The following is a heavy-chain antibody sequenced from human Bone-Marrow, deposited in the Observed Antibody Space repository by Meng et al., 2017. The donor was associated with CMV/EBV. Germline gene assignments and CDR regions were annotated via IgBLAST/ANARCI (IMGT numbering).Heavy chain of an antibody. Sequence: GESLKISCAASGFTFSSYWMSWVRQAPGKGLVWVSRINSDGSSTSYADSVKGRFTVSRDNAKNTLFLQMNSLRAEDTAVYYCARGKNGVGYCSSTSCYADAFDIWGQGTMVTVSS. J-gene: IGHJ3*02. CDR2: INSDGSST. CDR3: ARGKNGVGYCSSTSCYADAFDI. D-gene: IGHD2-2*01. CDR1: GFTFSSYW. V-gene: IGHV3-74*01.